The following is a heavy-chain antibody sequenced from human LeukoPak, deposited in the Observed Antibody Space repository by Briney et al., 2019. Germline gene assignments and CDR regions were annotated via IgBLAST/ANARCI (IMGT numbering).Heavy chain of an antibody. CDR2: ISSSSSTI. CDR3: ARDLKSRQRLLWFGELLYYYGMDV. D-gene: IGHD3-10*01. V-gene: IGHV3-48*03. CDR1: GFTFSSYE. Sequence: PGGSLRLSCAASGFTFSSYEMNWVRQAPGKGLEWVSYISSSSSTIYYADSVKGRFTISRDNAKNSLYLQMNSLRAEDTAVYYCARDLKSRQRLLWFGELLYYYGMDVWDQGTTVTVSS. J-gene: IGHJ6*02.